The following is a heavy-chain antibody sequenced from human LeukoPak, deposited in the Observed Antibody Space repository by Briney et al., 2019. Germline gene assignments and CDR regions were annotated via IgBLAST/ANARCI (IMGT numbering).Heavy chain of an antibody. D-gene: IGHD2-2*01. Sequence: ASVKVSCRASGYTFTSHYMHWVRQPPGQGLEGMGIINPSGGSTIYAQKFRDRVTMTRDTSTSTAYMELTSLTSEDTAVYYCARDIVLVPAAHYGMDVWGQGTTVTVSS. CDR2: INPSGGST. CDR3: ARDIVLVPAAHYGMDV. J-gene: IGHJ6*02. CDR1: GYTFTSHY. V-gene: IGHV1-46*01.